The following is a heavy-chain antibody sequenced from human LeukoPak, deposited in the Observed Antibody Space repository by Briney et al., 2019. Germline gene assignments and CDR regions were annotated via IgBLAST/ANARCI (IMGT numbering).Heavy chain of an antibody. CDR3: ARDLWAAAGTDAFDI. Sequence: GGSLRLSCAASGFTFSSYAMNWVRQAPGKGLEWVSSISSSSSYIYYADSVKGRFTISRDNAKNSLYLQMNSLRAEDTAVYYCARDLWAAAGTDAFDIWGQGTMVTVSS. CDR1: GFTFSSYA. V-gene: IGHV3-21*01. J-gene: IGHJ3*02. D-gene: IGHD6-13*01. CDR2: ISSSSSYI.